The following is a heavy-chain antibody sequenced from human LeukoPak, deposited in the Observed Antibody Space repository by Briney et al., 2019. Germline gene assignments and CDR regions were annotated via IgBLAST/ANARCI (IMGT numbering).Heavy chain of an antibody. CDR3: ARGCDTYYDFWSGYPTLFDY. CDR2: IYYSGST. V-gene: IGHV4-39*01. Sequence: SETLSLTCTVSGGSISSSSYYWGWIRQPPGKGLEWIGSIYYSGSTYYNPSLKSRVTISVDTSKNQFSLKLSSVAAADTAVYYCARGCDTYYDFWSGYPTLFDYWGQGTLVTVSS. D-gene: IGHD3-3*01. CDR1: GGSISSSSYY. J-gene: IGHJ4*02.